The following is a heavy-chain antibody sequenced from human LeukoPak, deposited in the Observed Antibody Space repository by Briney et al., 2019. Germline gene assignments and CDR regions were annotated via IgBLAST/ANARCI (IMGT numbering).Heavy chain of an antibody. CDR1: GGSFSAYH. D-gene: IGHD3-10*01. J-gene: IGHJ4*02. V-gene: IGHV4-59*10. CDR2: IYTSGST. Sequence: SETLSLTCAVYGGSFSAYHWSWIRQPAGKGLEWIGRIYTSGSTNYNPSLKSRVTMSVDTSKNQFSLKMSSVTAADTAVYYCARGPHYYGAGSLDYWGQGTLVTVSS. CDR3: ARGPHYYGAGSLDY.